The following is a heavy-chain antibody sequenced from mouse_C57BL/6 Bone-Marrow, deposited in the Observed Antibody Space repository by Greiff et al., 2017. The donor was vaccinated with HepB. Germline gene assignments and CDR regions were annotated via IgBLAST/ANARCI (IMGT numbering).Heavy chain of an antibody. D-gene: IGHD2-2*01. Sequence: VQLQQSGGGLVQPGESLKLSCESNEYEFPSHDMSWVRKTPEKRLELVAAINSDGGSTYYPDTMERRFIISRDNTKKTLYLQISSLRSEDTALYYCARTMVTTSAMDYWGQGTSVTVSS. J-gene: IGHJ4*01. CDR2: INSDGGST. CDR3: ARTMVTTSAMDY. CDR1: EYEFPSHD. V-gene: IGHV5-2*01.